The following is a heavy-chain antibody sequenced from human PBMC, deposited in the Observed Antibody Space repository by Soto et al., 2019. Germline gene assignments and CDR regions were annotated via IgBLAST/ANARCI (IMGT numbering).Heavy chain of an antibody. CDR3: AKEGPGGGRHFYYAMDV. CDR2: ITNDGNNE. CDR1: GFVFSDYG. D-gene: IGHD1-26*01. J-gene: IGHJ6*02. V-gene: IGHV3-30*18. Sequence: QMNLVESGGGVVQPGRSLRLSCAASGFVFSDYGMHWVRQAPGKGLEWVALITNDGNNEYYRESVKGRFSISRGSSTNTVDLLMNSLRTAATGSYYCAKEGPGGGRHFYYAMDVWGQGTTGTVAS.